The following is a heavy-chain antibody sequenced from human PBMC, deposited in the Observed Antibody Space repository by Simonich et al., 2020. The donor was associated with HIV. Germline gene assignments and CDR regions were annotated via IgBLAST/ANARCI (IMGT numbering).Heavy chain of an antibody. D-gene: IGHD2-8*01. CDR3: AREDGALDAFDI. Sequence: QVQLVQSGAEVKKPGASVKVSCKASGYTFTGYYMHWVRQAPGQGLEWRGRNDPKRGGTNRAQKFQGRVTMTRDTSINTAYMEVSRLRSDDTAVYYCAREDGALDAFDIWGQGTMVTVSS. CDR2: NDPKRGGT. V-gene: IGHV1-2*06. CDR1: GYTFTGYY. J-gene: IGHJ3*02.